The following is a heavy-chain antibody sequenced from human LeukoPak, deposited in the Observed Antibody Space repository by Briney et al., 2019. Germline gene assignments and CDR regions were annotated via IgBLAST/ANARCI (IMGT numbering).Heavy chain of an antibody. D-gene: IGHD3-10*01. CDR1: GFTFSSYW. CDR2: IKQDGSEK. CDR3: ARDHGSGSYYTFDY. V-gene: IGHV3-7*01. J-gene: IGHJ4*02. Sequence: GGSLRLSCAASGFTFSSYWMSWVRQAPGKGLEWVANIKQDGSEKYYVDSVKGRFTISRDNAKNSLYLQMNSLRAEDTAVYYCARDHGSGSYYTFDYWGQGTLVTVSS.